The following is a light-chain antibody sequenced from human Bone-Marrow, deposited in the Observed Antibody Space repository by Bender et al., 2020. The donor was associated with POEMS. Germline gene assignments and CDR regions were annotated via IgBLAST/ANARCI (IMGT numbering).Light chain of an antibody. CDR2: EDT. Sequence: QPALTQPASVSGSPGQSISISCTGTSNDVGRYNLVSWYQHHPGKGPKFVIYEDTKRPSGVSDRFSGSKSGTSASLAISDIQSEDEGDYYCSSWDDSLRVWVFGGGTKLTAL. CDR3: SSWDDSLRVWV. V-gene: IGLV2-23*01. J-gene: IGLJ3*02. CDR1: SNDVGRYNL.